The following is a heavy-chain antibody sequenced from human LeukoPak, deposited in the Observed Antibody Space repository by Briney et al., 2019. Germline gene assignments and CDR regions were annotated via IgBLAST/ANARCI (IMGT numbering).Heavy chain of an antibody. D-gene: IGHD6-13*01. Sequence: SQTLSLTCTVSGGSISSGDYYWSWIRQPPGKGLEWIGYIYYSGSTYYNPSLKSRVTISVDTSKNQFSLKLSSVTAADTAVYYCARVTSSSWPNWFDPWGQGTLVTVSS. CDR3: ARVTSSSWPNWFDP. J-gene: IGHJ5*02. V-gene: IGHV4-30-4*08. CDR1: GGSISSGDYY. CDR2: IYYSGST.